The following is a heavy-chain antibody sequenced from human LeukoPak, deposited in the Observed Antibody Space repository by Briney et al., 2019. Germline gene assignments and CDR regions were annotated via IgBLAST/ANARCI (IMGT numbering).Heavy chain of an antibody. J-gene: IGHJ4*02. CDR1: GFTVSSNY. CDR3: ARDRMVRGVIGSEGFDY. Sequence: PGGSLRLSCAASGFTVSSNYMSWVRQAPGKGLKWVSVIYSGGSTYYADSVKGRFTISRDNSKNTLYLQMNSLRAEDTAVYYCARDRMVRGVIGSEGFDYWGQGTLVTVSS. V-gene: IGHV3-66*01. D-gene: IGHD3-10*01. CDR2: IYSGGST.